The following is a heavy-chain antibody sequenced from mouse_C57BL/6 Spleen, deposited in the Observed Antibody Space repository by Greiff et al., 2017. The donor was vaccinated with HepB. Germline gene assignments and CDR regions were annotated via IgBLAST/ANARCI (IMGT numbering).Heavy chain of an antibody. V-gene: IGHV1-69*01. CDR1: GYTFTSYW. Sequence: VQLQQPGAELVMPGASVKLSCKASGYTFTSYWMHWVKQRPGQGLEWIGEIDPSDSYTNYNQKFKGKSTLTVDKSSSTAYMQLSSLTSEDSAVYYCAGTTVVATGYFDVWGTGTTVTVSS. CDR2: IDPSDSYT. CDR3: AGTTVVATGYFDV. D-gene: IGHD1-1*01. J-gene: IGHJ1*03.